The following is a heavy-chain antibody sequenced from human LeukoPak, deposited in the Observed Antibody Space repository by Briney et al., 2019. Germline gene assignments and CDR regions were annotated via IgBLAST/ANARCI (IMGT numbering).Heavy chain of an antibody. CDR2: ISWNSGSA. CDR1: GFTFDDYS. D-gene: IGHD5-12*01. V-gene: IGHV3-9*01. J-gene: IGHJ4*02. Sequence: GGSLRLSCAAAGFTFDDYSMHWVRQAPGKGLEWVSGISWNSGSAGYADSVKGRFTISRDSAKNSLYLQMNSLRTEDTALYYCAKDRTYSAYAALDYWGQGTLVTVSS. CDR3: AKDRTYSAYAALDY.